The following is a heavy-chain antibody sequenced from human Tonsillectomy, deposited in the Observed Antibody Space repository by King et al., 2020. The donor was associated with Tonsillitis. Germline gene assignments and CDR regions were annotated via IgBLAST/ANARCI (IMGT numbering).Heavy chain of an antibody. J-gene: IGHJ4*02. CDR3: ARDTAMVMGRVIFDY. Sequence: VQLVESGGGLVKPGGSLRLSCAASGFTFSDYYMNWIRQAPGKGLEWVSYISSSGSTIYYADSVKGRFTISRDNAKNSLYPQMNSLRAEDTAVYFCARDTAMVMGRVIFDYWGQGTLVTVSS. CDR2: ISSSGSTI. CDR1: GFTFSDYY. D-gene: IGHD5-18*01. V-gene: IGHV3-11*01.